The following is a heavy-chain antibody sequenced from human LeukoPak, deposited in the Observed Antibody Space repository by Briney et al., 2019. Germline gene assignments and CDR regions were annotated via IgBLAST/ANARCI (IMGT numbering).Heavy chain of an antibody. Sequence: PGGSLRLSCVASGFTFTTYWMHWVRQAPGKGLVWVSRINGDGSNSNYADSVKGRFTISRDNAKNSLYLQMNSLRAEDTAVYYCARDLRSERRRGFDYWGQGTLVTVSS. J-gene: IGHJ4*02. CDR3: ARDLRSERRRGFDY. V-gene: IGHV3-74*01. D-gene: IGHD3-10*01. CDR2: INGDGSNS. CDR1: GFTFTTYW.